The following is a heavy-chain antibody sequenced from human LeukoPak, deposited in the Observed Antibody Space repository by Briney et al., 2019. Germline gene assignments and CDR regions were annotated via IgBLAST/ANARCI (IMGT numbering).Heavy chain of an antibody. Sequence: GASVKVSCKASGYTFTCYYMHWVRQAPGQGLEWMGWINPNSGGTNYAQKFQGRVTMTRDTSISTAYMELSRLRSDDTAVYYCARDFSYYDSSGYYYDGYWGQGTLVTVSS. CDR1: GYTFTCYY. CDR3: ARDFSYYDSSGYYYDGY. CDR2: INPNSGGT. J-gene: IGHJ4*02. D-gene: IGHD3-22*01. V-gene: IGHV1-2*02.